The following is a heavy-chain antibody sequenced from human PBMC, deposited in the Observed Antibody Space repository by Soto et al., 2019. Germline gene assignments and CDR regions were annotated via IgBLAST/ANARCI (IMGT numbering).Heavy chain of an antibody. V-gene: IGHV1-69*13. Sequence: SVKVSCKASGGTFSSYAISWVRQAPGQGLEWMGGIIPIFGTANYAQKFQGRVTITADESTSTAYMELSSLRSEDTAVYYCARPHLSGREYGDYYYYYGMDVWCQGTTVTVSS. CDR3: ARPHLSGREYGDYYYYYGMDV. D-gene: IGHD1-26*01. CDR2: IIPIFGTA. J-gene: IGHJ6*02. CDR1: GGTFSSYA.